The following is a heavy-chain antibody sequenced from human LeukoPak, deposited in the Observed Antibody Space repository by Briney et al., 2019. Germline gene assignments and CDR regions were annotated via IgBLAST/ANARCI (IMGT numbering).Heavy chain of an antibody. CDR2: IYHSGNT. CDR3: ARGGTRITIVGVVINDFDY. V-gene: IGHV4-30-4*08. Sequence: PSQTLSLTCTVSGGSISSGDYYWSWIRQPPGKGLEWVGYIYHSGNTYYNPSLKSRLTISVDTPRNQFSLKLRSVTAADTAVYYCARGGTRITIVGVVINDFDYWGQGTLVTVSS. D-gene: IGHD3-3*01. CDR1: GGSISSGDYY. J-gene: IGHJ4*02.